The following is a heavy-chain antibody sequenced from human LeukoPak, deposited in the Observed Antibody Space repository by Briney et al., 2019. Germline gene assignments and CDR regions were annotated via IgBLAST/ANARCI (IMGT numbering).Heavy chain of an antibody. CDR3: ARDRDSGGWYRGAFDI. J-gene: IGHJ3*02. D-gene: IGHD6-19*01. CDR2: IWYDGSNK. Sequence: PGGSLRLSCAASGFTFSSYGMHWVRQAPGKGLEWVAVIWYDGSNKYYADSVKGRFTISRDNSKNTLYLQMNSLRAEDTAVYYCARDRDSGGWYRGAFDIWGQGTMVTVSS. CDR1: GFTFSSYG. V-gene: IGHV3-33*01.